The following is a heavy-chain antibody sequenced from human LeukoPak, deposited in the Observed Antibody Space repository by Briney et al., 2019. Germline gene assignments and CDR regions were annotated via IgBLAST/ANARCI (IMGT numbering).Heavy chain of an antibody. J-gene: IGHJ4*02. CDR3: AKEAGEGTFFDY. Sequence: PGGSLRLSCAAPGFTFDDYAMHWVRQAPGKGLEWVSGISWNSGSIGYADSVKGRFTISRDNAKNSLYLQMNSLRAEDTALYYCAKEAGEGTFFDYWGQGTLVTVSS. CDR2: ISWNSGSI. CDR1: GFTFDDYA. V-gene: IGHV3-9*01. D-gene: IGHD7-27*01.